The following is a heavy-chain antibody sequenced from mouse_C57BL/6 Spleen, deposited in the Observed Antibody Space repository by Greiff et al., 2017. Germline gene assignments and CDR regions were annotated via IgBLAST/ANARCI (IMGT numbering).Heavy chain of an antibody. D-gene: IGHD1-1*01. J-gene: IGHJ4*01. CDR3: ARRYGSRPAYAMDY. V-gene: IGHV1-72*01. CDR2: IGPSSGGT. Sequence: QVQLQQPGAELVKPGASLKLSCTASGYTFTSYGMHWVSQRPGRGLEWIGRIGPSSGGTKYTEKLKSKATLTVDKPSITDYMQISSLTSEDSAVYYCARRYGSRPAYAMDYWGQGTSVTVSS. CDR1: GYTFTSYG.